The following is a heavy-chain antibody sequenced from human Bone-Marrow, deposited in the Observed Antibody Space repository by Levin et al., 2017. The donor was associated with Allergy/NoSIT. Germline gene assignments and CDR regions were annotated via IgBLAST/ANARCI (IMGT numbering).Heavy chain of an antibody. CDR2: INSDGSST. V-gene: IGHV3-74*01. Sequence: HSGGSLRLSCAASGFTFSSYWMHWVRQAPGKGLVWVSRINSDGSSTSYADSVKGRFTISRDNAKSTLYLQMNSLRAEDTAVYYCARGGTYSWDSFDYWGQGTLVTVSS. J-gene: IGHJ4*02. CDR3: ARGGTYSWDSFDY. D-gene: IGHD2-21*01. CDR1: GFTFSSYW.